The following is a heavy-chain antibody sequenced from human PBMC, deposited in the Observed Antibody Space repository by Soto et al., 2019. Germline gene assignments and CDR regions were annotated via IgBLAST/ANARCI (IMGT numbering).Heavy chain of an antibody. CDR1: GFTFSSYA. CDR2: ISYDGSNK. Sequence: GGSLRLSCAASGFTFSSYAMHWVRQAPGKGLEWVAVISYDGSNKYYADSVKGRFTISRDNSKNTLYLQMNSLRAGDTAVYYCASSLVERLTYYYDSSGSNWFDPWGQGTLVNVSS. J-gene: IGHJ5*02. D-gene: IGHD3-22*01. CDR3: ASSLVERLTYYYDSSGSNWFDP. V-gene: IGHV3-30-3*01.